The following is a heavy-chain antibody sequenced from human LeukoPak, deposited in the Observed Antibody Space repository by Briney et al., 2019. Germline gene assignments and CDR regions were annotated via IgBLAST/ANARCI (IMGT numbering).Heavy chain of an antibody. V-gene: IGHV3-7*01. Sequence: PGGSLRLSCAASGFSFSSYWMSWVRQAPGKGLEWVANIKQDGSEKYYVDSVKGRFTISRDNAKNSLYLQMNSLRAEDTAVYYCAWLRITMGFDYWGQGTLVTVSS. J-gene: IGHJ4*02. D-gene: IGHD3-10*01. CDR3: AWLRITMGFDY. CDR1: GFSFSSYW. CDR2: IKQDGSEK.